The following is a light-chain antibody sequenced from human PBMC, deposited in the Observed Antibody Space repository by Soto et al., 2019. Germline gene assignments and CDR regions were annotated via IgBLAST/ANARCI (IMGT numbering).Light chain of an antibody. CDR3: GADHGSGGNFVYV. Sequence: QLVLTQPPSASASLGASVTLTCTLSSDYSFYKVDWYQQRPGKGPRFVMRVGPGGIVGSKGDGIPDRFSVLGSGLNRYLTIKNIQEEDEGDYHCGADHGSGGNFVYVFGSGTKLTVL. CDR2: VGPGGIVG. J-gene: IGLJ1*01. V-gene: IGLV9-49*01. CDR1: SDYSFYK.